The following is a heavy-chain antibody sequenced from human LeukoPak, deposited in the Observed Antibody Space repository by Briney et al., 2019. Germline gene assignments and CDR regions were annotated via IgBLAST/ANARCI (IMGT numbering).Heavy chain of an antibody. J-gene: IGHJ1*01. D-gene: IGHD3-22*01. Sequence: GGSLRLSCAASGFTVSNNYMSWVRQAPGKGLEWVSIIYGGGSTYYADSVNGRFTISRHNSKNTLFLQMNSLRTEDTAVCYCARAYDSSGYWHEYFHHWGQGTLVTVSS. CDR1: GFTVSNNY. CDR3: ARAYDSSGYWHEYFHH. CDR2: IYGGGST. V-gene: IGHV3-53*04.